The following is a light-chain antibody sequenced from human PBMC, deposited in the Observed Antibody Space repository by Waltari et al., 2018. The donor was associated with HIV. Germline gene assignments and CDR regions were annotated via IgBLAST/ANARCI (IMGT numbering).Light chain of an antibody. CDR2: KDI. V-gene: IGLV3-25*03. Sequence: SYDLTQTPSLSVSPGQTARINCSRGALPKKYSSWYRQKAGQAPILLIYKDIERSSGIPERISGSGSGTGVTLTITDVQAEDEGDYFCQSTDYDGTWVFGGGTKLTVL. J-gene: IGLJ3*02. CDR3: QSTDYDGTWV. CDR1: ALPKKY.